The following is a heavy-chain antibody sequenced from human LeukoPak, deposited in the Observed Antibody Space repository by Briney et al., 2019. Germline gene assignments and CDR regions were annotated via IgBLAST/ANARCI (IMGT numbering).Heavy chain of an antibody. J-gene: IGHJ4*02. CDR2: ISDSGGST. CDR3: ATPRGIVVVVAAPSFDY. D-gene: IGHD2-15*01. V-gene: IGHV3-23*01. Sequence: GGSLRLSCAAYGLTFSSYAMSWVRQAPGKGLEWVSSISDSGGSTYYADSVKGRFTISRDNSKNTLYLQMNSLRAEDTAIYYCATPRGIVVVVAAPSFDYWGQGTLVTVSS. CDR1: GLTFSSYA.